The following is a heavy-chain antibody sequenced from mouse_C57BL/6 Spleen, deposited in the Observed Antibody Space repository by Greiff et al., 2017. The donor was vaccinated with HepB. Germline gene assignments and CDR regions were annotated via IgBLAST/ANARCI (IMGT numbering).Heavy chain of an antibody. CDR3: ARDIWSFDY. V-gene: IGHV3-6*01. D-gene: IGHD1-1*02. CDR2: ISYDGSN. CDR1: GYSITSGYY. Sequence: ESGPGLVKPSQSLSLTCSVTGYSITSGYYWNWIRQFPGNKLEWMGYISYDGSNNYNPSLKNRISITRDTSKNQFFLKLNSVTTEDTATYYCARDIWSFDYWGQGTTLTVSS. J-gene: IGHJ2*01.